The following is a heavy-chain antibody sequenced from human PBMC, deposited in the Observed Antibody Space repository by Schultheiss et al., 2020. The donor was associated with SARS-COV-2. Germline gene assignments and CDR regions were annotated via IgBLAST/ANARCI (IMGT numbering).Heavy chain of an antibody. V-gene: IGHV3-21*01. D-gene: IGHD6-6*01. CDR2: ISSSTSYI. CDR3: AKLSSSSSYGMDV. Sequence: GGSLRLSCAASGFTFSSYGMHWVRQAPGKGLEWVSSISSSTSYIYYADSVKGRFTISRDNSKNTLYLQMNSLRAEDTAVYYCAKLSSSSSYGMDVWGQGTTVTVSS. J-gene: IGHJ6*02. CDR1: GFTFSSYG.